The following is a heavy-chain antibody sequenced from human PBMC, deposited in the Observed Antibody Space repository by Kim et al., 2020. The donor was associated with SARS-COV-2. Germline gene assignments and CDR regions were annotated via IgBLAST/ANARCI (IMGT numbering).Heavy chain of an antibody. CDR3: TRVIWGTYRYTDY. V-gene: IGHV7-4-1*02. D-gene: IGHD3-16*02. CDR2: INTDTGNP. J-gene: IGHJ4*02. Sequence: ASVKVSCKAPGYTFTMNAISWVRQAPGQGLEWMGWINTDTGNPTYAQAFTRRFVFSVDTSVTTAYLQISSIEPEDTALYYCTRVIWGTYRYTDYWGQGTLVTVSS. CDR1: GYTFTMNA.